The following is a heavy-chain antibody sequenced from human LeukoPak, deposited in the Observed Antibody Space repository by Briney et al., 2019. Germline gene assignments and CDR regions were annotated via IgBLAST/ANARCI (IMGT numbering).Heavy chain of an antibody. Sequence: GGSLRLSCAASGFTFSSYSMNWVRQAPGKGLEWVSAISGSGGSTYYADSVKGRFTISRDNSKNTLYLQMNSLRAEDTAVYYCAKWVVRPYYGMDVWGQGTTVTVSS. D-gene: IGHD3-10*01. V-gene: IGHV3-23*01. CDR2: ISGSGGST. CDR1: GFTFSSYS. J-gene: IGHJ6*02. CDR3: AKWVVRPYYGMDV.